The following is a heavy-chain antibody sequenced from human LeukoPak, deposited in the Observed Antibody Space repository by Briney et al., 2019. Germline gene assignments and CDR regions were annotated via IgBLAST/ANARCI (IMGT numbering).Heavy chain of an antibody. V-gene: IGHV3-21*01. CDR2: ISSRSSSI. Sequence: GGSLRLSCAASGFTFSSYGMNWVRQAPGKGLEWVSSISSRSSSIYYADSVKGRFTISRDNAKNSLYLQMNSLRAEDTAVYYCARDSGYYASGSLDYWGQGTLVTVSS. CDR1: GFTFSSYG. D-gene: IGHD3-10*01. J-gene: IGHJ4*02. CDR3: ARDSGYYASGSLDY.